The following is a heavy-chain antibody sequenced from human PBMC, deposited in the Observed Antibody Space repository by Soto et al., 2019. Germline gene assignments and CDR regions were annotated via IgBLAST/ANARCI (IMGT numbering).Heavy chain of an antibody. CDR1: SGSIDKVYW. CDR2: TSHDGVT. J-gene: IGHJ5*02. CDR3: ERNGDGTRPCCTVGWFDP. V-gene: IGHV4-4*02. Sequence: QVQLQESGPRLVKPSGTLSLTCAVSSGSIDKVYWGSWVRQYPGKGLEWIGETSHDGVTNYNPSLEDRVTRSIDKSKNQFYLDLNSVTAAGTAMYYCERNGDGTRPCCTVGWFDPWGPGTLVTVSS. D-gene: IGHD3-10*01.